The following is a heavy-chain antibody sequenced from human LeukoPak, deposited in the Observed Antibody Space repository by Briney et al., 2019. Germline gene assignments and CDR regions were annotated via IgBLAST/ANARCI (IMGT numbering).Heavy chain of an antibody. J-gene: IGHJ4*02. V-gene: IGHV3-23*01. CDR3: ALNVGISFDH. D-gene: IGHD7-27*01. CDR1: GFNLDNYA. Sequence: GGSLRLSCVASGFNLDNYAMSWVRQAPGKGLEWVSAISGSGDSTYYADSVKGRFTISRDDSENTLYLQMNSLRAEDTAVYYCALNVGISFDHWGQGTLVTVSS. CDR2: ISGSGDST.